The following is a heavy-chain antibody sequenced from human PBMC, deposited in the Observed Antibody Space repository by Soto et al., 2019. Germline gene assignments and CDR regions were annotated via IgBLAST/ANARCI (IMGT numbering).Heavy chain of an antibody. CDR1: GYSFTSYW. J-gene: IGHJ4*02. Sequence: GESLKISCKGSGYSFTSYWISWVRQMPGKGLEWMGRIDPSDSYTNYSPSFQGHATYSADKSISTAYLQWSRLKASDTAMYYCASGVVDSSSWYYFDYWGQGTLVTVSS. V-gene: IGHV5-10-1*01. D-gene: IGHD6-13*01. CDR2: IDPSDSYT. CDR3: ASGVVDSSSWYYFDY.